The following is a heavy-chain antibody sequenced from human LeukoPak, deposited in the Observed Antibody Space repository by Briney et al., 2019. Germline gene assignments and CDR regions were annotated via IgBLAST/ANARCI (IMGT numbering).Heavy chain of an antibody. V-gene: IGHV4-59*01. D-gene: IGHD3-10*01. J-gene: IGHJ4*02. CDR3: ARVAYYYGTGSYYNPAHFDY. CDR1: GGSISSYY. Sequence: PSETLSLTCTVSGGSISSYYWSWIRQPPGKGLEWIGYIYYSGSTNYNPSLQSRVTISVDMSKDQSSLKLSSVTAADTAVYYCARVAYYYGTGSYYNPAHFDYWGQGTLVTVSS. CDR2: IYYSGST.